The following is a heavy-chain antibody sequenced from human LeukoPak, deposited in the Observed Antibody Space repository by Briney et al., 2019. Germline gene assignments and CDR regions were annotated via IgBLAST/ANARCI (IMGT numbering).Heavy chain of an antibody. Sequence: SETLSLTCTVSGGSISSGTYYWGSIRQSPGKGLEWDGSIYSSGSTYSSPSLKSRVTISADTSKNRFSLQLSSVTAADTAMYNCARRPPALGAFDGGGHGRKASVSS. V-gene: IGHV4-39*01. CDR1: GGSISSGTYY. J-gene: IGHJ3*01. CDR2: IYSSGST. CDR3: ARRPPALGAFDG. D-gene: IGHD6-6*01.